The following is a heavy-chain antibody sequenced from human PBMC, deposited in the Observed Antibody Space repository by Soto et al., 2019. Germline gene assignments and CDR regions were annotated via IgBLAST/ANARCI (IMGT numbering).Heavy chain of an antibody. Sequence: QVQLQQWGAGLLKPSETLSLTCAVYGVSFSDYYWSWIRKPPGKGLEWIGEINHSGSTNYNPSLKSRVAFSVDTSTNHFSLNLSSVTAADTVVYYFARMSGDDSNSEFPYWCQGALVTVSS. CDR2: INHSGST. D-gene: IGHD5-12*01. V-gene: IGHV4-34*01. J-gene: IGHJ4*02. CDR1: GVSFSDYY. CDR3: ARMSGDDSNSEFPY.